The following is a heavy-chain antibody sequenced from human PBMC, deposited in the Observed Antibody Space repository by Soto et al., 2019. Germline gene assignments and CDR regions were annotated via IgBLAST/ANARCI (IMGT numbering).Heavy chain of an antibody. D-gene: IGHD3-16*01. CDR3: ARDSVHYDYIWGPPAARAPDDAFDI. Sequence: ASVKVSCKASGYTFTSYYMHWVRQAPGQGLEWMGIINPSGGSTSYAQKFQGRVTMTRDTSTSTVYMELGSLGSEDTAVYYCARDSVHYDYIWGPPAARAPDDAFDIWGQGTMVTVSS. CDR2: INPSGGST. J-gene: IGHJ3*02. CDR1: GYTFTSYY. V-gene: IGHV1-46*03.